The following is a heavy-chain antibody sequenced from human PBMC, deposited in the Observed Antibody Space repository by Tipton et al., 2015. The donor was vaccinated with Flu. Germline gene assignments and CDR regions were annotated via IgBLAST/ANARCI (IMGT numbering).Heavy chain of an antibody. V-gene: IGHV3-21*01. J-gene: IGHJ6*02. CDR1: TFTFSSYS. CDR3: AREWWPEYTSSSRHGYSYSGMDV. D-gene: IGHD6-6*01. Sequence: SLRLSCAASTFTFSSYSMNWVRQAPGKGLEWVSSISSSSAYIYYADSVKGRFTISRDNAKNPLFLQMNSLRAEDTAVYYCAREWWPEYTSSSRHGYSYSGMDVWGQGTTVTVSS. CDR2: ISSSSAYI.